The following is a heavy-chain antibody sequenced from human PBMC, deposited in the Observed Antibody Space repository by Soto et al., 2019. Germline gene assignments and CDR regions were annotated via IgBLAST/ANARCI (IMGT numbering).Heavy chain of an antibody. V-gene: IGHV1-3*01. D-gene: IGHD7-27*01. CDR2: INAGYGNT. J-gene: IGHJ4*02. Sequence: QVHLVQSGAEVRKPGASVQVSCKAAGYTFSSYAMHWVRQAPGQRLEWMGWINAGYGNTKSSQKFQDRVTISRDTSASTAYMEMTSLKSEDTAVYYCARDTGDGTFDFWGQGTLVPVSS. CDR3: ARDTGDGTFDF. CDR1: GYTFSSYA.